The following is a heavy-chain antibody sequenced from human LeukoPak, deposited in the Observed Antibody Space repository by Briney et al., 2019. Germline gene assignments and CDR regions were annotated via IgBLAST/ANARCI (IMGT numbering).Heavy chain of an antibody. CDR1: GYIFSSYG. CDR3: ASALSGSYFSFDY. J-gene: IGHJ4*02. CDR2: INPNSGGT. Sequence: ASVNVSCKSSGYIFSSYGISWVRQAPGQGLEWMGWINPNSGGTNYAQKFQGWVTMTRDTSISTAYMELSRLRSDDTAVYYCASALSGSYFSFDYWGQGTLVTVSS. V-gene: IGHV1-2*04. D-gene: IGHD1-26*01.